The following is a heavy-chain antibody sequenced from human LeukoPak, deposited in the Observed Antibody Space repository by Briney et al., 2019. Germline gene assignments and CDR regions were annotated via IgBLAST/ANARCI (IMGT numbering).Heavy chain of an antibody. V-gene: IGHV3-30-3*01. CDR2: ISYDGSNK. J-gene: IGHJ4*02. Sequence: PGGSLRLSCAASGFTFSSYAMHWVRQAPGKGLEWVTVISYDGSNKYYADSVKGRFTISRDNSKNTLYLQMNSLRAEDTAVYYCAREGILTGYYTSHFDYWGQGTLVTVSS. D-gene: IGHD3-9*01. CDR3: AREGILTGYYTSHFDY. CDR1: GFTFSSYA.